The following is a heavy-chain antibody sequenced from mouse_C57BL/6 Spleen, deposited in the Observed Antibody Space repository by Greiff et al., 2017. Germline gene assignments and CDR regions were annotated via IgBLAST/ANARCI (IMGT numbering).Heavy chain of an antibody. J-gene: IGHJ4*01. Sequence: QVQLQQSGPELVKPGASVKISCKASGYAFSSSWMNWVKQRPGKGLEWIGRIYPGDGDTNYNVKLKCKATLTAGKSSSTAYMQLSSLKSEDSAVYFCAREGNFYAIGYWGQGTSGTVSS. CDR1: GYAFSSSW. CDR2: IYPGDGDT. CDR3: AREGNFYAIGY. D-gene: IGHD2-1*01. V-gene: IGHV1-82*01.